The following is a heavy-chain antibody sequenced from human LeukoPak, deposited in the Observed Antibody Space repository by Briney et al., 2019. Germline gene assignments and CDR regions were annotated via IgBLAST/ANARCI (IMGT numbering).Heavy chain of an antibody. J-gene: IGHJ4*02. CDR1: GFTFSSYE. V-gene: IGHV3-48*03. CDR2: ISSIGSTI. CDR3: ARDGHIVVVTALDY. Sequence: GGSLRLSCAASGFTFSSYEMNWVRQAPGKGLEWVSYISSIGSTIYYADSVKGRFTISRDNAKNSLYLQMNSLRAEDTAVYYCARDGHIVVVTALDYWGQGTLVTVSS. D-gene: IGHD2-21*02.